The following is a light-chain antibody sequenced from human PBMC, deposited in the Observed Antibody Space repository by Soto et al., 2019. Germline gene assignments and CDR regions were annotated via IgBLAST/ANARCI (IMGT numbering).Light chain of an antibody. CDR1: QDISNH. V-gene: IGKV1-33*01. CDR2: DAS. Sequence: DIQMTQSPSSLSASIGDRVTITCQASQDISNHLNWYQQKPGKAPNLLIYDASNLGTGVPSRFSGSGSGTDFTFTISSLQPEDFATYFCQQYNYLPPTFGGGTKVEIK. CDR3: QQYNYLPPT. J-gene: IGKJ4*01.